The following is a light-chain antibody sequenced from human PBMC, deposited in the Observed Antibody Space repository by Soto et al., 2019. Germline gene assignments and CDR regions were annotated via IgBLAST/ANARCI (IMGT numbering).Light chain of an antibody. CDR3: HQNYLTPYT. CDR1: QSISSW. Sequence: DIQMTQSPSTLSASVGDRVTITCRASQSISSWLAWYQQKPGKAPKLLIYDASSLESGVPSRFSGSGSGTEFTLTISSLQPDDFATYYCHQNYLTPYTFGQGTKLEIK. CDR2: DAS. J-gene: IGKJ2*01. V-gene: IGKV1-5*01.